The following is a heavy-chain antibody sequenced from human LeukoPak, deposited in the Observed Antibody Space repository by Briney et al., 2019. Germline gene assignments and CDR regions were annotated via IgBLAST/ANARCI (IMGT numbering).Heavy chain of an antibody. CDR1: GYTFTSYG. CDR3: ARLRGSYYQLGLDY. CDR2: ISAYNGNT. Sequence: ASVKVSCKASGYTFTSYGISWVRQAPGQGLEWMEWISAYNGNTNYAQKLQGRVTMTTDTSTSTAYMELRSLRSDDTAVYYCARLRGSYYQLGLDYWGQGTLVTVSS. J-gene: IGHJ4*02. D-gene: IGHD1-26*01. V-gene: IGHV1-18*01.